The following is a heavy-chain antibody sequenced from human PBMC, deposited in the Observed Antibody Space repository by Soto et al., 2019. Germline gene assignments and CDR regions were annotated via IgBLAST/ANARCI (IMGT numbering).Heavy chain of an antibody. D-gene: IGHD1-26*01. Sequence: GGSLRLSCAASGFIFENFGMSWVRQAPGKGLEWISSISGSGFKKYYADSVKGRFTISRDKSKSTVYLELNNLSAEDTAVYHCAKNQGVELVPLATVDWFDPWGQGSVVTVSS. CDR3: AKNQGVELVPLATVDWFDP. CDR2: ISGSGFKK. CDR1: GFIFENFG. J-gene: IGHJ5*02. V-gene: IGHV3-23*01.